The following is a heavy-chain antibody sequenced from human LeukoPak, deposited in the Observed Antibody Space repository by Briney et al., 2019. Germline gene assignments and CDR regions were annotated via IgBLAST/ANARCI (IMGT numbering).Heavy chain of an antibody. CDR2: IYYSGNT. V-gene: IGHV4-59*08. J-gene: IGHJ5*02. CDR1: GGSISSYY. CDR3: ARHYGRSVNWFDP. Sequence: PSETLSLTCTVSGGSISSYYWSWIRQPPGKGLEWIGYIYYSGNTNYNPSLKSRVTISVDTSKNQFSLKLSSVTAADTAVYYCARHYGRSVNWFDPWGQGTLVTVSS. D-gene: IGHD2-15*01.